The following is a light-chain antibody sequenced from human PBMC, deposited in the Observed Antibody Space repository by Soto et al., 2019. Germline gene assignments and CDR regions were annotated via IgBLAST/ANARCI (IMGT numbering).Light chain of an antibody. Sequence: QAVVTQPPSVSGAPGQRVTISCTGSSSNIGTGYDVHWYQQLPGTAPKLLIYGNSNRPSGVPDRFSGSKSGTSASLVITGLQAEDEADYYCQSYDSSLSGHYVFGTGTKVTVL. CDR2: GNS. CDR1: SSNIGTGYD. V-gene: IGLV1-40*01. CDR3: QSYDSSLSGHYV. J-gene: IGLJ1*01.